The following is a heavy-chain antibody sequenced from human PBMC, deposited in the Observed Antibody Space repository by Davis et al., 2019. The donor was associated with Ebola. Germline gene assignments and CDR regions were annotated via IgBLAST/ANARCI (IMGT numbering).Heavy chain of an antibody. CDR1: DGSFGGYF. CDR3: ARQSTPFGSGSYYHPFHS. V-gene: IGHV4-34*01. J-gene: IGHJ4*02. CDR2: VNRDGSS. D-gene: IGHD3-10*01. Sequence: SETLSLTCAVYDGSFGGYFWSWIRQSPGKGLEWLGEVNRDGSSHDNPSLKSRVTISVDTSKNQFSLNMTSVTAGDTAMYYCARQSTPFGSGSYYHPFHSWGQGIQVTVSS.